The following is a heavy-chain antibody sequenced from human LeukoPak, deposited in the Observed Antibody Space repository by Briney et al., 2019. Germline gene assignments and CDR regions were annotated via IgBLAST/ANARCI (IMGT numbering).Heavy chain of an antibody. CDR2: VNDDGGNT. CDR1: GFIFGNYR. J-gene: IGHJ4*02. D-gene: IGHD1-26*01. CDR3: ATDMGSGSYDDYFDY. Sequence: GGSLRLSCAASGFIFGNYRMSWVRQAPGKGLEWVATVNDDGGNTYYADSVKGRFTISRDNSKNTLDLQMNSQRAEDTAVYYCATDMGSGSYDDYFDYWGQGTLVTVSS. V-gene: IGHV3-23*01.